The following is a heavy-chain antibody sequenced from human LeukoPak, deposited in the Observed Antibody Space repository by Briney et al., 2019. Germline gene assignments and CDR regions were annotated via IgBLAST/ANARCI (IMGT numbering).Heavy chain of an antibody. CDR1: GFTFSDFW. J-gene: IGHJ4*02. CDR2: LKGDGSER. CDR3: ARDGVVVVPAALDY. V-gene: IGHV3-7*01. Sequence: GGSLRLSCVTSGFTFSDFWMSWVRQAPGKGLEWVANLKGDGSERNYVESVKGRFTISRDNAKNSLYLQMNSLRAEDTAVYYCARDGVVVVPAALDYWGQGTLVTVSS. D-gene: IGHD2-2*01.